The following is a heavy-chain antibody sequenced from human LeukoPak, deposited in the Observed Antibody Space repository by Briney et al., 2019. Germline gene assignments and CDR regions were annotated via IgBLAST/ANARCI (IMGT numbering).Heavy chain of an antibody. V-gene: IGHV1-69*13. CDR2: IIPIFGTA. CDR3: ARDAAAAGSIFQH. D-gene: IGHD6-13*01. J-gene: IGHJ1*01. Sequence: SVKVSCKASGGTFSSYAISWVRQAPGQGLEWMGGIIPIFGTANYAQKFQGRVTITADESTSTAYMELSSLRSEDTAVYYCARDAAAAGSIFQHWGQGTLVTVSS. CDR1: GGTFSSYA.